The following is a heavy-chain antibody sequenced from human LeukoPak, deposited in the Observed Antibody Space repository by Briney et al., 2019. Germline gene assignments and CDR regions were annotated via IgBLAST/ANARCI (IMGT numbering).Heavy chain of an antibody. D-gene: IGHD6-19*01. CDR3: ARVGRYSSGWYVDY. CDR2: INHNGRI. Sequence: SETLSLTCGVYGGSFSGYYWSWIRQPPGKGLEWIGEINHNGRINYNPSLKSRVTISVDTSKYQFSLKVRSVTAADTAMYYCARVGRYSSGWYVDYWGQGTLVTVSS. V-gene: IGHV4-34*01. CDR1: GGSFSGYY. J-gene: IGHJ4*02.